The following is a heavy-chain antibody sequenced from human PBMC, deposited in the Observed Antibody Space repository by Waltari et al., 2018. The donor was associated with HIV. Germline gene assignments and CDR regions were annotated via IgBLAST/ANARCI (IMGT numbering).Heavy chain of an antibody. Sequence: EALLVQSGAEVKKSGESLNISCQGSGYNFSNYWVAWVRQMPGKGLEWMGIIYPGGADVICGPPFQGQGSFSVDKSSGIAYRRWTSLKSADTAMYFCGRHKVAGKQLPKKDYYYGMDVWGRGTTVTVSS. V-gene: IGHV5-51*01. CDR1: GYNFSNYW. D-gene: IGHD6-13*01. CDR2: IYPGGADV. CDR3: GRHKVAGKQLPKKDYYYGMDV. J-gene: IGHJ6*02.